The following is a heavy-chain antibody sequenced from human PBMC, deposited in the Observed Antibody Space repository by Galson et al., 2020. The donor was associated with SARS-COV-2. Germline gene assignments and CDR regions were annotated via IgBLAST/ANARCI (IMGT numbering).Heavy chain of an antibody. V-gene: IGHV3-21*01. CDR1: GFTVSSYT. D-gene: IGHD3-3*01. CDR3: ARAIEHYNFWGGYPDGYYVDY. J-gene: IGHJ4*02. CDR2: ISGPSRYI. Sequence: TGGSLRLSCAASGFTVSSYTLSWVRQAPGKGLEWVSSISGPSRYIYYADSVKGRFTISRDNARNSLSLQMNSLSAEDTAVYYCARAIEHYNFWGGYPDGYYVDYWGQGTVVTVSS.